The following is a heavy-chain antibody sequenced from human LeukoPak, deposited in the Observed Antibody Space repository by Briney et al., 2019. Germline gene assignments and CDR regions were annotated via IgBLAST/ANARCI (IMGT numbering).Heavy chain of an antibody. CDR1: GGSISSGDYY. CDR2: IYYSGTT. CDR3: ARDAYSYYYGSGKYYFDY. Sequence: SETLSLTCTVSGGSISSGDYYWSWIRQLPGKGLEWIGCIYYSGTTYYNPSLKSRVTISVDTSKNQFSLKLSSVTAADTAVYYCARDAYSYYYGSGKYYFDYWGQGTLVTVSS. D-gene: IGHD3-10*01. V-gene: IGHV4-30-4*01. J-gene: IGHJ4*02.